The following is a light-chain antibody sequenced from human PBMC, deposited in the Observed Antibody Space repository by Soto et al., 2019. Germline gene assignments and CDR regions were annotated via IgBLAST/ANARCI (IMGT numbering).Light chain of an antibody. CDR2: DAY. Sequence: DIQMTQSPSTLSASVGDRVTITCRASQGISGWLAWYQQKAGKAPRLLIFDAYSLMSGVPSRFSGSGYGTEFTLTINRLQPDDSATYYCQQYDSFSVWTFGQGTKVEIK. CDR1: QGISGW. V-gene: IGKV1-5*01. J-gene: IGKJ1*01. CDR3: QQYDSFSVWT.